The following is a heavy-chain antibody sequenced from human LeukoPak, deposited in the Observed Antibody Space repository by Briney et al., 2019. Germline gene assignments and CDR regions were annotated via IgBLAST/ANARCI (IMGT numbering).Heavy chain of an antibody. CDR3: AKGQTLYYDFWSGYSSFHY. V-gene: IGHV3-30*02. Sequence: GGSLRLSCAASGFTFSSYGMHWVRQAPGKGLEWVAFIRYDGSNKYYADSVKGRFTISRDNSKNTLYLQMNSLRAEDTAVYYCAKGQTLYYDFWSGYSSFHYWGQGTLVTVSS. CDR2: IRYDGSNK. CDR1: GFTFSSYG. J-gene: IGHJ4*02. D-gene: IGHD3-3*01.